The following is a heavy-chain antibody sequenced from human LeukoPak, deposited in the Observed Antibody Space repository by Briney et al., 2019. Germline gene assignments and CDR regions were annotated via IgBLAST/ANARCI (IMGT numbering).Heavy chain of an antibody. D-gene: IGHD1-14*01. CDR1: GASISSGTDY. J-gene: IGHJ5*02. V-gene: IGHV4-39*01. Sequence: SETLSLTCTVSGASISSGTDYWGWIRQPPGKGLEWIANIYYSGSTYYNPPLKSRVTISVDTSKNQFSLKLGSVTAADTAVYYCAGLIRPGWFDPWGQGTLVTVSS. CDR3: AGLIRPGWFDP. CDR2: IYYSGST.